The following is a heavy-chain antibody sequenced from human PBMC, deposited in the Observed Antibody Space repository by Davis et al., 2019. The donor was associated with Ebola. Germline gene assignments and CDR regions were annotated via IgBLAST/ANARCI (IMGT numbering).Heavy chain of an antibody. CDR1: GGTFSSYA. Sequence: SVKVSCKASGGTFSSYAISWVRQAPGQGLEWMGEIIPIFGTANYAQKFQGRVTITADESTSTAYMELSSLKTEDTAVYYCTHEGAVYGNWGQGTLVTVSS. J-gene: IGHJ4*02. CDR2: IIPIFGTA. CDR3: THEGAVYGN. V-gene: IGHV1-69*13. D-gene: IGHD3-10*01.